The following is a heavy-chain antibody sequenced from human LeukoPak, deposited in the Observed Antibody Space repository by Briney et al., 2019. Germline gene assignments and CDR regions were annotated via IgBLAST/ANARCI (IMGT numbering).Heavy chain of an antibody. CDR1: GGSISSYY. D-gene: IGHD3-9*01. Sequence: SETLSLTCTVSGGSISSYYWSWIRQPPGKGLEWIGYIYYSGSTNYNPSLKSRVTISVDTSKNQFSLKLSSVTAADTAVYYCARAFYDILTGYPTPSFDYWGQGTLVTVSS. J-gene: IGHJ4*02. CDR3: ARAFYDILTGYPTPSFDY. V-gene: IGHV4-59*01. CDR2: IYYSGST.